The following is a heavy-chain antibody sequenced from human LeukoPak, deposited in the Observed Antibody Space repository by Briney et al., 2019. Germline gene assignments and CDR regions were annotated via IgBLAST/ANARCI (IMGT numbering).Heavy chain of an antibody. Sequence: SKTLSLTCTVSGGSISSGSYYWSWIRQPAGKGLEWIGRIYTSGSANYNPSLKSRVTISADTSKNQFFLKLNSVTAADTAVYYCARGIGSSSSNWFDPWGQGTLVTVSS. D-gene: IGHD6-13*01. J-gene: IGHJ5*02. CDR1: GGSISSGSYY. V-gene: IGHV4-61*02. CDR2: IYTSGSA. CDR3: ARGIGSSSSNWFDP.